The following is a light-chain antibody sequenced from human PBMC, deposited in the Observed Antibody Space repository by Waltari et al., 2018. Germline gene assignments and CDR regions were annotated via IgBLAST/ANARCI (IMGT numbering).Light chain of an antibody. J-gene: IGKJ4*01. CDR1: QSISSY. CDR3: QQSYSTPLG. CDR2: AAS. V-gene: IGKV1-39*01. Sequence: DIQMTQSPSSLSASVGDRVTITCRASQSISSYLNWYQQKPGKAPKLLIYAASSLQSGVPSRFSGSGSGTDFTLTISSLQPEDFATYYCQQSYSTPLGFGGGTKAEIK.